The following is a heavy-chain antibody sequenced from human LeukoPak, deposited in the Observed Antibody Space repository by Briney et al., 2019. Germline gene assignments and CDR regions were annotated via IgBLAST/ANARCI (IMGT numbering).Heavy chain of an antibody. Sequence: PSETLSLTCAVYGGSFSGYYWSWIRQPPGKGLEWIGEINHSGSTNYNPSLKSRVTISVDTSKNQFSLKLSSVTAADTAVYYCARMNWNNFGDLDYWDQGTLVTVSS. CDR2: INHSGST. CDR3: ARMNWNNFGDLDY. V-gene: IGHV4-34*01. J-gene: IGHJ4*02. D-gene: IGHD1/OR15-1a*01. CDR1: GGSFSGYY.